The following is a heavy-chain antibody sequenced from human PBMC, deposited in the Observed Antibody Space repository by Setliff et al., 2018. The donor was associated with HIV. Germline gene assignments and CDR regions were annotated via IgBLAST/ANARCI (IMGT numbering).Heavy chain of an antibody. CDR3: AREYCSGGSCPHDAFDI. Sequence: GASVKVSCKASGYTFTSYGISWVRQAPGQGPEWMGGIIPIFGTANYAQKFQGRVTITADESTSTAYMELSSLTSEDTAVYYCAREYCSGGSCPHDAFDIWGQGTMVTVSS. J-gene: IGHJ3*02. CDR2: IIPIFGTA. V-gene: IGHV1-69*13. D-gene: IGHD2-15*01. CDR1: GYTFTSYG.